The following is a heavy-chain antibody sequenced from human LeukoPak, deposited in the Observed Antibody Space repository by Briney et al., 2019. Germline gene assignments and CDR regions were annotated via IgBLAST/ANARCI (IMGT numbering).Heavy chain of an antibody. Sequence: ASVKVSYKASGYTFTGYYMHWVRQAPGQGLEWMGWINPNSGGTNYAQKFQGRVTMTRDTSISTAYMELSRLRSDDTAVYYCARVGYEWQDTAMVNWGQGTLVTVSS. J-gene: IGHJ4*02. CDR1: GYTFTGYY. CDR3: ARVGYEWQDTAMVN. D-gene: IGHD5-18*01. V-gene: IGHV1-2*02. CDR2: INPNSGGT.